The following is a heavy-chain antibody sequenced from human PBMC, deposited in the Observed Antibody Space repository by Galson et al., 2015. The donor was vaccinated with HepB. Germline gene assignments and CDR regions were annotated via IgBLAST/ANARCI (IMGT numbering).Heavy chain of an antibody. CDR1: GFTFSDYY. D-gene: IGHD1-26*01. CDR3: ARDGGSYHYFDY. CDR2: ISSSSSYT. Sequence: SLRLSCAASGFTFSDYYMSWIRQAPGKGLEWVSYISSSSSYTNYADSVKGRFTISRDNAKNSLYLQMNSLRAEDTAVYYCARDGGSYHYFDYWGQGTLVTVSS. J-gene: IGHJ4*02. V-gene: IGHV3-11*05.